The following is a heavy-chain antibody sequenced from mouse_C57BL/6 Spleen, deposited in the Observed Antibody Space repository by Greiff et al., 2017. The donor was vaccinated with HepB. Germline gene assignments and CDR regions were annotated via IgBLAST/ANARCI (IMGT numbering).Heavy chain of an antibody. CDR2: IDPSDSYT. J-gene: IGHJ4*01. V-gene: IGHV1-50*01. Sequence: VQLQQPGAELVKPGASVKLSCKASGYTFTSYWMQWVKQRPGQGLEWIGEIDPSDSYTNYNQKFKGKATLTVDTSSSTAYMQLSSLTSEDSAVYYCARGGGSSYDYAMDYWGQGTSVTVSS. CDR1: GYTFTSYW. D-gene: IGHD1-1*01. CDR3: ARGGGSSYDYAMDY.